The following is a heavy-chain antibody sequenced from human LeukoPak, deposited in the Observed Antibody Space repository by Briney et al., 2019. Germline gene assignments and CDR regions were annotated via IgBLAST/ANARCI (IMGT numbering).Heavy chain of an antibody. Sequence: GASVTVSCKASGYTFTSYGISWVRQAPGQGLEWMGWISAYNGNTNYAQKLQGRVTMTTDTSTSTAYMELRSLRSDGTAVYYCARAPYYYDSSGYSPFDYWGQGTLVTVSS. CDR3: ARAPYYYDSSGYSPFDY. J-gene: IGHJ4*02. CDR2: ISAYNGNT. CDR1: GYTFTSYG. D-gene: IGHD3-22*01. V-gene: IGHV1-18*01.